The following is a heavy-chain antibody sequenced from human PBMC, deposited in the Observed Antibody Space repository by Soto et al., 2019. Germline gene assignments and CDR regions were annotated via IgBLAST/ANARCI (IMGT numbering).Heavy chain of an antibody. J-gene: IGHJ4*02. CDR1: SYTFIRDG. Sequence: QVQLVQSGAEVKKIGASVRVSCKASSYTFIRDGISWVRQAPGQGLEWMGWISTYNGNTNYAQKLQGRVTMTTDISTRTAYMELRSLRSDDTAVYYCSTPAFEYWGQGTLVTVSS. V-gene: IGHV1-18*01. D-gene: IGHD2-15*01. CDR3: STPAFEY. CDR2: ISTYNGNT.